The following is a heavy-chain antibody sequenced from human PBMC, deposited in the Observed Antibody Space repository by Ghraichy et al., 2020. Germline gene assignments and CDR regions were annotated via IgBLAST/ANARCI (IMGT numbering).Heavy chain of an antibody. J-gene: IGHJ4*02. CDR3: ARVVAARGVIISGIDY. CDR1: GGSISSYY. D-gene: IGHD3-10*01. V-gene: IGHV4-59*01. Sequence: SETLSLTCTVSGGSISSYYWSWIRQPPGKGLEWIGYIYYSGSTNYNPSLKSRVTISVDTSKNQFSLKLSSVTAADTAVYYCARVVAARGVIISGIDYWGQGTLVTVSS. CDR2: IYYSGST.